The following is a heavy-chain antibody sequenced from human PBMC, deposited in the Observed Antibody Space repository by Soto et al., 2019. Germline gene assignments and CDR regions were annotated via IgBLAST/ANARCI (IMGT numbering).Heavy chain of an antibody. CDR1: GGSISSSSYY. CDR3: ARSMHYSDGSNYSPFDY. Sequence: PSATLSLTCTVSGGSISSSSYYWGWIRQPPGKGLEWIGSIYYSGSTYYNPSLKSRVTISVDTSKNQFPLRLSSVTAADTAVYYCARSMHYSDGSNYSPFDYWGQGTLVTVSS. CDR2: IYYSGST. J-gene: IGHJ4*02. V-gene: IGHV4-39*06. D-gene: IGHD3-22*01.